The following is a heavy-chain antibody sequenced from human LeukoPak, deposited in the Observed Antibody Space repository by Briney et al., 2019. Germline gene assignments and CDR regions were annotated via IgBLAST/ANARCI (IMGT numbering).Heavy chain of an antibody. J-gene: IGHJ4*02. D-gene: IGHD3-22*01. V-gene: IGHV1-69*05. CDR2: IIPIFGTA. CDR3: ARNYYYDSSGYSDY. CDR1: GGTFSSYA. Sequence: SVKDSCKASGGTFSSYAISWVRQAPGQGGEWMGRIIPIFGTANYAQKFQGRVTVTTDESTSTAYMELSSLRSEDTAVYYCARNYYYDSSGYSDYWGQETLVTVSS.